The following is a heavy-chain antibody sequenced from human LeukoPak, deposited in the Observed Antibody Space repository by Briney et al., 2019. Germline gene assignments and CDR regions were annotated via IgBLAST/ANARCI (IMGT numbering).Heavy chain of an antibody. D-gene: IGHD3-10*01. V-gene: IGHV4-59*01. CDR1: GGSISSYY. CDR3: ARDGNSYGSGSYLFY. J-gene: IGHJ4*02. Sequence: SETLSLTCTVSGGSISSYYWSWIRQPPGKGLEWIGYIYYSGSTNYNPSLKSRVTISVDTSKNQFSLKLSSVTAADTAVYYCARDGNSYGSGSYLFYWGQGTLVTVSS. CDR2: IYYSGST.